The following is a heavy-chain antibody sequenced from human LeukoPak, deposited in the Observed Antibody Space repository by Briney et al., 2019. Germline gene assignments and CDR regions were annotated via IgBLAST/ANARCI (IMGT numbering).Heavy chain of an antibody. D-gene: IGHD4-23*01. CDR3: ARDLRVAGTVGY. CDR1: GYTFTSYH. J-gene: IGHJ4*02. CDR2: INPSGGST. V-gene: IGHV1-46*01. Sequence: ASVKVSCKASGYTFTSYHMHWVRQAPGQGLEWMGIINPSGGSTSYAQKFQGRVTMTRDTSTSTVYMELSSLRSEDTAVYYCARDLRVAGTVGYWGQGTLVTVSS.